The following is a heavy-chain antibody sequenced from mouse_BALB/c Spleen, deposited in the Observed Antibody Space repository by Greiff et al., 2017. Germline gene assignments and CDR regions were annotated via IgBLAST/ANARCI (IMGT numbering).Heavy chain of an antibody. D-gene: IGHD2-3*01. CDR2: IDPENGNT. Sequence: VQLQQSGAELVRPGALVKLSCKASGFNIKDYYMHWVKQRPEQGLAWIGWIDPENGNTIYDPKFQGKASITADTSSNTAYLQLSSLTSEDTAVYYCARDGRFDYWGQGTTLTVAS. CDR1: GFNIKDYY. J-gene: IGHJ2*01. CDR3: ARDGRFDY. V-gene: IGHV14-1*02.